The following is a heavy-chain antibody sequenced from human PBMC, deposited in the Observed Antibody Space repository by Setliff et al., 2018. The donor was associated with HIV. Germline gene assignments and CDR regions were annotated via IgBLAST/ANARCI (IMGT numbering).Heavy chain of an antibody. D-gene: IGHD1-26*01. CDR1: GFTFSHYG. J-gene: IGHJ6*03. V-gene: IGHV3-30*02. CDR3: TRNIGSGTYWGSWYYMDV. Sequence: GGSLRLSCAASGFTFSHYGMHWVRQAPGKGLEWVAFIRYDGSNKYYADSVKGRFTISRDNSKNTLYLQMNSLRAEDTAMYYCTRNIGSGTYWGSWYYMDVWGKGTTVTVSS. CDR2: IRYDGSNK.